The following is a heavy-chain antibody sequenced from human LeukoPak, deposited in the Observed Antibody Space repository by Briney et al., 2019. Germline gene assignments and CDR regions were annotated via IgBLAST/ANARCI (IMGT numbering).Heavy chain of an antibody. J-gene: IGHJ3*02. V-gene: IGHV4-59*01. Sequence: SETLSLTCTVSGGSISSYYWSWIRQPPGKGLEWIGYIYYSGSTNYNPSLKSRVTISVDTSKNQFSLKLSSVTAADTAVYYCVRGDDYGVAFDIWGQGTMVTVSS. CDR1: GGSISSYY. D-gene: IGHD4-17*01. CDR3: VRGDDYGVAFDI. CDR2: IYYSGST.